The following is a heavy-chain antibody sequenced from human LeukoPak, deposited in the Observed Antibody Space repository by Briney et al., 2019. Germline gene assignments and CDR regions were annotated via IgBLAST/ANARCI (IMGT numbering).Heavy chain of an antibody. V-gene: IGHV5-51*01. J-gene: IGHJ4*02. CDR3: ARHNNYYDSSGYCDY. D-gene: IGHD3-22*01. Sequence: GESLKISCMGSGYSFTSYWIGWVRQMPGEGVEGMRIIYPGDSDTRYSPSFQGQVTISADKSISTAYLQWSSLKASDTAMYYCARHNNYYDSSGYCDYWGQGTLVTVSS. CDR2: IYPGDSDT. CDR1: GYSFTSYW.